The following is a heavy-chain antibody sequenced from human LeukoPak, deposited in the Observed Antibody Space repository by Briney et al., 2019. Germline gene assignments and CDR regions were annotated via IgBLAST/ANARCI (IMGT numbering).Heavy chain of an antibody. CDR2: VSSCGGNI. CDR1: GFAFSDYY. V-gene: IGHV3-11*04. D-gene: IGHD4-17*01. Sequence: GGSLRPSCAASGFAFSDYYMIWIRQAPGKGLEGVSHVSSCGGNIYYAESVKGRLTISRDNGMNSLFLQMDSLRVDDTAVYYCARTPGMTTVTNSYYNFYIDVWGKGTTVTVSS. CDR3: ARTPGMTTVTNSYYNFYIDV. J-gene: IGHJ6*03.